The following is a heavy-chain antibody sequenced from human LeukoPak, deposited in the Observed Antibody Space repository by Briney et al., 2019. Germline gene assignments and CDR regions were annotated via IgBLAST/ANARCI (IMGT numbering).Heavy chain of an antibody. J-gene: IGHJ6*02. Sequence: GGSLRLSCAASGFTFSDYYMSWIRQAPGKGLEWVSYISRSGSTIYYADSVKGRFTISRDNAKNSLYLQMNSLRAEDTAVYYCAREGVVPAAYYYYGMDVWGQGTTVTVSS. CDR1: GFTFSDYY. CDR3: AREGVVPAAYYYYGMDV. D-gene: IGHD2-2*01. CDR2: ISRSGSTI. V-gene: IGHV3-11*01.